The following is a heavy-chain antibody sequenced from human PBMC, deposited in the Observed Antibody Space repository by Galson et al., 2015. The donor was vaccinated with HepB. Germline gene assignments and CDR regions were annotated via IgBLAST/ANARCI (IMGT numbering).Heavy chain of an antibody. CDR3: ATGYCSSTSCYRDAFDI. J-gene: IGHJ3*02. Sequence: SVKVSCKASGYTFTSYGISWVRQAPGQGLEWMGWISAYNGNTNYAQKLQGRVTMTTDTSTSTAYMELRSLRSDDTAVYYCATGYCSSTSCYRDAFDIWGQGTMVTVSS. V-gene: IGHV1-18*01. CDR2: ISAYNGNT. D-gene: IGHD2-2*01. CDR1: GYTFTSYG.